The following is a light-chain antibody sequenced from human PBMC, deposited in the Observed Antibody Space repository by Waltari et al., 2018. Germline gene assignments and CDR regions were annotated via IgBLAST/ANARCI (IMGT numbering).Light chain of an antibody. Sequence: DIQMTQSPSTLSASVGDRVTIHCRASQSISSWLAWYQQKPGKAPKLLIYKASSLESGVPSRFSGSGSGTEFTLTISSLQPDDFATYYCQQYNSYSFTFGPGTKVDIK. CDR2: KAS. CDR3: QQYNSYSFT. CDR1: QSISSW. V-gene: IGKV1-5*03. J-gene: IGKJ3*01.